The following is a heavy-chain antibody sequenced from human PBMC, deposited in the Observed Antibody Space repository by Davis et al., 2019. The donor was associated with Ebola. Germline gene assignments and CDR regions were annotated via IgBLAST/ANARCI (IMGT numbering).Heavy chain of an antibody. CDR3: ARRGRYYDSSGYLAFDI. CDR2: ISSSSSYI. Sequence: GESLKISCAASGFTFSSYSMNWVRQAPGKGLEWVSSISSSSSYIYYADSVKGRFTISRDNAKNSLYLQMNSLRAEDTAVYYCARRGRYYDSSGYLAFDIWGQGTMVTVSS. CDR1: GFTFSSYS. J-gene: IGHJ3*02. V-gene: IGHV3-21*01. D-gene: IGHD3-22*01.